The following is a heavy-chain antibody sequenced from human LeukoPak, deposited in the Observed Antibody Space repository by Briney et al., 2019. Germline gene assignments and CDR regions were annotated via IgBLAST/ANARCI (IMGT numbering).Heavy chain of an antibody. CDR3: ARDPLPYCSSTSCLPYFDY. CDR1: GYTFTSYG. J-gene: IGHJ4*02. V-gene: IGHV1-18*01. D-gene: IGHD2-2*01. CDR2: ISAYNVNT. Sequence: GASVKVFCKASGYTFTSYGIRWVRQAPGQGLEWMGWISAYNVNTNYAQKLQGRVTMTTDTSTSTAYMELRSLRSDDTAVYYCARDPLPYCSSTSCLPYFDYWGQGTLVTVSS.